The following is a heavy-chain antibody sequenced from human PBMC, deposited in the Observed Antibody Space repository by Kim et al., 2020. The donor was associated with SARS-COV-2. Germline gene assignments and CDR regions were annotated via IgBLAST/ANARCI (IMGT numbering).Heavy chain of an antibody. CDR2: INDRGRDT. CDR3: RRDAAPKGGTPFFDS. Sequence: GGSLRLSCEATGFTFSSYGMNWVRQAPGKGLEWVSTINDRGRDTHYADSVLGRFTISRDNSRTTLLLQMSSLSAEDTAVYYCRRDAAPKGGTPFFDSSG. V-gene: IGHV3-23*01. CDR1: GFTFSSYG. J-gene: IGHJ4*01. D-gene: IGHD1-7*01.